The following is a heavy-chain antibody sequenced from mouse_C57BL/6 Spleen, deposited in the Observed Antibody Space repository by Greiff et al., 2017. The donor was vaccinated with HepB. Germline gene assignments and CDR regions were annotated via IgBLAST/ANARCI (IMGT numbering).Heavy chain of an antibody. J-gene: IGHJ1*03. V-gene: IGHV3-6*01. CDR1: GYSITSGYN. D-gene: IGHD1-1*01. CDR3: ARTDYYGSSSWYFDV. Sequence: VQLQQSGPGLVKPSQSLSLTCSVTGYSITSGYNWNWIRQFPGNKLEWMGYISYDGSNNYNPSLKNRISITRDTSKNQFFLKLNSVTTEDTATYYCARTDYYGSSSWYFDVWGTGTTVTVSS. CDR2: ISYDGSN.